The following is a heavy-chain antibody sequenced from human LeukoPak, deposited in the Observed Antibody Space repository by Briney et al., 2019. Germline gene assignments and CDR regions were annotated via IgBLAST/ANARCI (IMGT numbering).Heavy chain of an antibody. D-gene: IGHD3-3*01. J-gene: IGHJ6*03. V-gene: IGHV1-69*06. Sequence: ASVKVSCKASGYTFTSYYMHWVRQAPGQGLEWMGGIIPNFGTANYAQKFQGRVTITADKSTSTAYMELSSLRSEDTAVYYCARGETYYDFWSVNYYMDVWGKGTTVTVSS. CDR3: ARGETYYDFWSVNYYMDV. CDR1: GYTFTSYY. CDR2: IIPNFGTA.